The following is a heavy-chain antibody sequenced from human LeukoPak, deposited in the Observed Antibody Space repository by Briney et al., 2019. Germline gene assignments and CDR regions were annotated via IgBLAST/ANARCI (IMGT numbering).Heavy chain of an antibody. J-gene: IGHJ4*02. CDR1: GFTFSNYW. V-gene: IGHV3-7*01. D-gene: IGHD3-16*02. Sequence: GGSLRLSCAASGFTFSNYWMSWVRQAPGKRLEWVADINEGGSEKYYVDSVKGRFTISRDNAKNSMYLQMNSLRAEDTAVYYCARRGRYHDYWGQGTLVTVSS. CDR3: ARRGRYHDY. CDR2: INEGGSEK.